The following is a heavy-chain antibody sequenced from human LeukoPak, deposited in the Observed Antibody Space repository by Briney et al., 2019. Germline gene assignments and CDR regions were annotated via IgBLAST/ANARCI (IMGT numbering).Heavy chain of an antibody. V-gene: IGHV3-23*01. Sequence: GGSLRLSCAASGFTFSSYAMSWVRQAPGKGPEWVSAISGSGGSTYYADSVKGRFTISRDNSKNTLYLQMNSLRAEDTAVYYCAKVLSKGYMVRGVPYQGPFDYWGQGTLVTVSS. CDR3: AKVLSKGYMVRGVPYQGPFDY. CDR2: ISGSGGST. D-gene: IGHD3-10*01. J-gene: IGHJ4*02. CDR1: GFTFSSYA.